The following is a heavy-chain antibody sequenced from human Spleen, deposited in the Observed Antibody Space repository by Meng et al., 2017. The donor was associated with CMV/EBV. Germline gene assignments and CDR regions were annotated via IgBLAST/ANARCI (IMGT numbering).Heavy chain of an antibody. J-gene: IGHJ4*02. CDR2: ISYDGSNK. D-gene: IGHD5-18*01. V-gene: IGHV3-30-3*01. CDR3: ARDYGGDSYVLYYFDS. Sequence: SLKISCAASGFTFSSYAMHWVRQAPGKGLEWVAVISYDGSNKHNADSVKGRFTMSRDNSKNTLYLQMNSLRVEDTAVYYCARDYGGDSYVLYYFDSWGQGTLVTVSS. CDR1: GFTFSSYA.